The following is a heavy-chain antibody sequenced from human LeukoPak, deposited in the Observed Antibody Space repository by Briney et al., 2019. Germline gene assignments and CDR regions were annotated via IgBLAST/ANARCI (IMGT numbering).Heavy chain of an antibody. CDR1: GYTFTSYD. CDR3: ARVRSGGYYYYYYYMDV. Sequence: ASVKVSCKASGYTFTSYDINWARQATGQGLEWMGWMNPNSGNTGYAQKFQGRVTITRNTSISTAYMELSSLRSEDTAVYYCARVRSGGYYYYYYYMDVWGKGTTVTVSS. V-gene: IGHV1-8*03. CDR2: MNPNSGNT. J-gene: IGHJ6*03. D-gene: IGHD1-26*01.